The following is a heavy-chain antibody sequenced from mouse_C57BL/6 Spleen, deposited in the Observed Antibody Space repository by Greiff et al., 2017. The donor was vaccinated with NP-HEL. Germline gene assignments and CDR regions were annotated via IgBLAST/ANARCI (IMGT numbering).Heavy chain of an antibody. CDR1: GYSFTGYY. Sequence: VQLQQSGPELVKPGASVKISCKASGYSFTGYYMNWVKQSPGKSLEWIGEINPSTGGTTYNQKFKAKATLTVDKSSSTAYMQLKSLTSEDSAVYYCARESRAYWGQGTLVTVSA. CDR3: ARESRAY. J-gene: IGHJ3*01. CDR2: INPSTGGT. V-gene: IGHV1-42*01.